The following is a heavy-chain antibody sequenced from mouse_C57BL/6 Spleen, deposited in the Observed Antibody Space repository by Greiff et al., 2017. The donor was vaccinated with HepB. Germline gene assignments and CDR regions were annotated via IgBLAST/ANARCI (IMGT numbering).Heavy chain of an antibody. V-gene: IGHV1-69*01. J-gene: IGHJ1*03. CDR3: ARRYESLYWYFDV. CDR2: IDPSDSYT. Sequence: QVQLQQPGAELVMPGASVKLSCKASGYTFTSYWMHWVKQRPGQGLEWIGEIDPSDSYTNYNQTFKGKSTLTVDKSSSTAYMQLSSLTSEDSAVYYCARRYESLYWYFDVWGTGTTVTVSS. CDR1: GYTFTSYW. D-gene: IGHD2-14*01.